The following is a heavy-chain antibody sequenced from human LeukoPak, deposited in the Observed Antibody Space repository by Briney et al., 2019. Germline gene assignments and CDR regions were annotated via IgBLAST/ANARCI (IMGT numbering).Heavy chain of an antibody. J-gene: IGHJ4*02. CDR3: ARASSSSSLGIDY. CDR2: IIPILGIA. V-gene: IGHV1-69*04. Sequence: ASVKVSCKASGGTFSSYAMSWVRQAPGQGLEWMGRIIPILGIANYAQKFQGRVTITADKSTSTAYMELSSLRSEDTAVYYCARASSSSSLGIDYWGQGTLVTVSS. CDR1: GGTFSSYA. D-gene: IGHD6-6*01.